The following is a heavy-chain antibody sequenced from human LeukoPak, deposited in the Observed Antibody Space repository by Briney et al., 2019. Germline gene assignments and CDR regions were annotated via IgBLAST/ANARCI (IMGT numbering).Heavy chain of an antibody. D-gene: IGHD2-8*02. CDR2: IRSKAYGGTT. CDR1: GFTFGDYA. J-gene: IGHJ3*02. Sequence: GGSLRLSCTAAGFTFGDYALNWFRQAPGKGLEWVGFIRSKAYGGTTKYAASVKGRFTISRDDSKSVAYLQMNSLRTEGTAVYYCTRDPDCTGGVCYAFDMWGQGTKVSVSS. V-gene: IGHV3-49*03. CDR3: TRDPDCTGGVCYAFDM.